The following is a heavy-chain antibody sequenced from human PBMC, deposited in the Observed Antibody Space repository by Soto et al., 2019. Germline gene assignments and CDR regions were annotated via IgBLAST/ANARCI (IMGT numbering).Heavy chain of an antibody. V-gene: IGHV3-23*01. J-gene: IGHJ4*02. Sequence: EVQLLESGGGLVLPGGFLRLSCAASGFIFSDYSMSWVRQAPGKGLEWVSGISGRGGSTYYADSVKGRFTISRDSSRNTLFLQMNSLRAEDTALYFCARSSGDTWEQYYFDYWGQGTLVPVSS. CDR2: ISGRGGST. CDR3: ARSSGDTWEQYYFDY. CDR1: GFIFSDYS. D-gene: IGHD1-1*01.